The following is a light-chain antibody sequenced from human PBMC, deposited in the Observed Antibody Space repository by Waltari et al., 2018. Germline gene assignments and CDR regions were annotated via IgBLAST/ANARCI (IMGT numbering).Light chain of an antibody. CDR3: SSYTNTNSLAL. CDR1: RSDIGGYNY. Sequence: QSALTQPASVSGSPGQSITISCTGTRSDIGGYNYVSWYQQHAGKAPSLILYAVIQRPSEVSSRFPGAKSGNTASLTISGLQADDEADYYCSSYTNTNSLALFGAVTKVTVL. CDR2: AVI. J-gene: IGLJ1*01. V-gene: IGLV2-14*03.